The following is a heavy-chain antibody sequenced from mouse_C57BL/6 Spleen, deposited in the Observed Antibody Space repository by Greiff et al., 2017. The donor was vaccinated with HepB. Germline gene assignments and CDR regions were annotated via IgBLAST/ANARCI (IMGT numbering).Heavy chain of an antibody. Sequence: EVQVVESGGGLVKPGGSLKLSCAASGFTFSDYGMHWVRQAPEKGLEWVAYISSGSSTIYYADTVKGRFTISRDNAKNTLFLQMTSLRSEDTAMDYCARQFYYGSSHWYFDVWGTGTTVTVSS. V-gene: IGHV5-17*01. J-gene: IGHJ1*03. CDR2: ISSGSSTI. CDR1: GFTFSDYG. CDR3: ARQFYYGSSHWYFDV. D-gene: IGHD1-1*01.